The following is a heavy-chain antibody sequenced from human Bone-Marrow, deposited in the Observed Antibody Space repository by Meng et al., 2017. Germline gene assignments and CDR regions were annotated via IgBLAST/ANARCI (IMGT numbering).Heavy chain of an antibody. CDR3: ARVVAPFGKCSGGTCCYGMDV. V-gene: IGHV3-30*03. J-gene: IGHJ6*02. CDR2: ISYDGSYK. D-gene: IGHD2-15*01. CDR1: GYTFNNYA. Sequence: GESLKISCVASGYTFNNYAMHWVRQAPGKGLEWVALISYDGSYKFYSDSVEGRFTISRDNSKRTLFLHMSSLRVEDAGVYYCARVVAPFGKCSGGTCCYGMDVWGQGTTVTVSS.